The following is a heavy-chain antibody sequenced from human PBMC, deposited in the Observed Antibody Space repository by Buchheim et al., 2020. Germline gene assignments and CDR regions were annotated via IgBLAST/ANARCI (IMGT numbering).Heavy chain of an antibody. Sequence: EVQLVESGGGLVQPGGSLRLSSAASGFTFSSYWMHWVRQAPGKGLVWVSRINSDGSSTSYADSVKGRFTISRDNAKHTLYLQMNSLRAEDTAVYYCARWAATPRAYYYYGMDVWGQGTT. D-gene: IGHD2-15*01. CDR1: GFTFSSYW. CDR2: INSDGSST. CDR3: ARWAATPRAYYYYGMDV. J-gene: IGHJ6*02. V-gene: IGHV3-74*01.